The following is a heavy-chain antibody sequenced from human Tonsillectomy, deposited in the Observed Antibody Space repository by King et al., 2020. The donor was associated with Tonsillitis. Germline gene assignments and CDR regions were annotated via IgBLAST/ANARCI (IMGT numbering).Heavy chain of an antibody. D-gene: IGHD3-10*02. CDR3: AREMFEAFDH. Sequence: VQLVESGGGLVQPGGSLRLSCVVSGLTFSSYWMSWVRQAPGKGLEWVATIGRDGEKYYAESVGGRFTISRDNAKKSLYLQMNSLRADDTAVYYCAREMFEAFDHWGQGTLVTVSS. CDR1: GLTFSSYW. V-gene: IGHV3-7*03. CDR2: IGRDGEK. J-gene: IGHJ4*02.